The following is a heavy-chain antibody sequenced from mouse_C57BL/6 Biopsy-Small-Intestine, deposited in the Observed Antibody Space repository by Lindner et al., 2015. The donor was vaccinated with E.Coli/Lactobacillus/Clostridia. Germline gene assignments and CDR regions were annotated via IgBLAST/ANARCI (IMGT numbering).Heavy chain of an antibody. V-gene: IGHV1-69*02. Sequence: SVKVSCKTSGGTFSNYAISWVRQAPGQGLEWMGGIIPILGSVAYAQKFQGRVTITADESTSSAYMELSSLTSDDTAVYYCARAPTMLREVLITYYYFDYWGQGT. CDR2: IIPILGSV. CDR3: ARAPTMLREVLITYYYFDY. CDR1: GGTFSNYA. D-gene: IGHD2-10*01. J-gene: IGHJ2*01.